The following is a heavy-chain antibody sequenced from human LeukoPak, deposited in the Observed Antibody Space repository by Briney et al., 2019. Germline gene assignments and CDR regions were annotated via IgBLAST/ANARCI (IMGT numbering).Heavy chain of an antibody. CDR1: GFTFSSYN. J-gene: IGHJ4*02. CDR3: TRDRGRYFDWSGDS. D-gene: IGHD3-9*01. Sequence: PGRSLRLSCAASGFTFSSYNMNWVRQAPGKGLEWVAVISYDGSNEYYADSVRGRFTISRDNSKNTLYVQMNSLRAEDTAVYYCTRDRGRYFDWSGDSWGQGTLVTVSS. V-gene: IGHV3-30-3*01. CDR2: ISYDGSNE.